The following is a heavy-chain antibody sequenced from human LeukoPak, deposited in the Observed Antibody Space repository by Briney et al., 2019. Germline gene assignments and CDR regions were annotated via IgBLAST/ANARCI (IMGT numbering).Heavy chain of an antibody. CDR3: ARYCSSTSCYWPDDAFDI. D-gene: IGHD2-2*01. Sequence: GGSLRLSCAASGFTFSSYWMNWVRQAPGKGLEWVSSISSSSSYIYYADSVKGRFTISRDNAKNSLYLQMNSLRAEDTAVYYCARYCSSTSCYWPDDAFDIWGQGTMVIVSS. V-gene: IGHV3-21*01. J-gene: IGHJ3*02. CDR2: ISSSSSYI. CDR1: GFTFSSYW.